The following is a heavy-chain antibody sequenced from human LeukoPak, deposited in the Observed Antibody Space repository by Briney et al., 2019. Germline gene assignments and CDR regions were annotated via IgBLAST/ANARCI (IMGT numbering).Heavy chain of an antibody. Sequence: SETLSLTCTVSGGSISSSSYYWGWIRQPPGKGLEWIASISYSGSSYYNPSLKSRVTISVDTSKNQVSLQLSSVTAADTAVYYCARDDYGDYTRRFDPWGQGTLVTVSS. CDR2: ISYSGSS. CDR3: ARDDYGDYTRRFDP. J-gene: IGHJ5*02. V-gene: IGHV4-39*07. D-gene: IGHD4-17*01. CDR1: GGSISSSSYY.